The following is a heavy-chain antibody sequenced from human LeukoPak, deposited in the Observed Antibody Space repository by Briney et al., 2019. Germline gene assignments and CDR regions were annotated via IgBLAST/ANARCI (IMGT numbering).Heavy chain of an antibody. CDR2: ISSSSSTI. Sequence: GGSLRLSCAASGFTVSSNYMSWVRQAPGKGLEWVSYISSSSSTIYYADSVKGRFTISRDNAKNSLYLQMNSLRAEDTAVYYCARLLVPKYAFDIWGQGTMVTVSS. CDR1: GFTVSSNY. V-gene: IGHV3-48*01. J-gene: IGHJ3*02. D-gene: IGHD2-2*01. CDR3: ARLLVPKYAFDI.